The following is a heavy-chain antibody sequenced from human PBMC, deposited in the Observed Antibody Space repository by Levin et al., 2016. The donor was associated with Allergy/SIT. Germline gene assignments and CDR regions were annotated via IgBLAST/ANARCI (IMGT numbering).Heavy chain of an antibody. V-gene: IGHV6-1*01. CDR3: ARDLRTRSSWYYFDY. CDR2: TYCRSKWYN. D-gene: IGHD6-13*01. J-gene: IGHJ4*02. Sequence: WIRQSPSRGLEWLGRTYCRSKWYNDYAVSVKSRITINPDTSKNQFSLQLNSVTPEDTAVYYCARDLRTRSSWYYFDYWGQGTLVTVSS.